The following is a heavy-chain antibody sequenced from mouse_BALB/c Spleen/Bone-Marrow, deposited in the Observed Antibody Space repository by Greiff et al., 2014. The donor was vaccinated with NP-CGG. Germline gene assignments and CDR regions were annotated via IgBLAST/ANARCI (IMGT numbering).Heavy chain of an antibody. CDR2: ISNGGGST. D-gene: IGHD3-3*01. CDR1: GFTFSDYY. CDR3: ARQGGTEYYAMDY. J-gene: IGHJ4*01. V-gene: IGHV5-12*02. Sequence: LKESGGGLVQPGGSLKLSCATSGFTFSDYYMYWVRQTPEKRLEWVAYISNGGGSTYYPDTVKGRFTISRDNAKNTLYLQMSRLKSEDTAMYYCARQGGTEYYAMDYWGQGTSVTVSS.